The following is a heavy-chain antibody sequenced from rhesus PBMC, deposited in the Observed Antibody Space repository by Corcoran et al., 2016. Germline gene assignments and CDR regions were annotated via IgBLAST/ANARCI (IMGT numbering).Heavy chain of an antibody. Sequence: VQLVPSGAGVQKPGASGKISCKASGYTFTDHYLHWGPQAPGKGLEWGGRDDAKDGKANYAQKVQDRVTITADMSTDTAYMELSSLRSEDTAVYYCARRIGYFDSWGQGVLVTVSS. V-gene: IGHV1-111*02. J-gene: IGHJ4*01. CDR1: GYTFTDHY. CDR3: ARRIGYFDS. CDR2: DDAKDGKA.